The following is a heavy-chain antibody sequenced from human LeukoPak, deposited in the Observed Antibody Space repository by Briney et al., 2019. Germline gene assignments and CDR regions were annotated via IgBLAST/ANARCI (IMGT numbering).Heavy chain of an antibody. D-gene: IGHD2-8*01. V-gene: IGHV3-23*01. CDR1: GFTFSDYG. CDR2: TTGSGGTT. Sequence: GGSLRLACAASGFTFSDYGMSWVRQAPGKGLEWVSVTTGSGGTTDYADSVKGRFTISRDNSKNTLYLQMSSLRAEDTAIYYCAKHIDSVTNPDAFDFWGQGTKVTVSS. J-gene: IGHJ3*01. CDR3: AKHIDSVTNPDAFDF.